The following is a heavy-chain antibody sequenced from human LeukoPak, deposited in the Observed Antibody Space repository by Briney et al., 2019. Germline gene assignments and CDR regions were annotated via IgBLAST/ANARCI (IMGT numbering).Heavy chain of an antibody. D-gene: IGHD6-6*01. Sequence: SETLSLTCTVSGGSISSGDYYWSWIRQPPGKGLEWIGYIYYSGSTYYNPSLKSRVTISVDTSKNQFSLKLSSVTAADTAVYYCARVIVSLTAATPYFDYWGQGTLVTVSS. CDR3: ARVIVSLTAATPYFDY. V-gene: IGHV4-30-4*08. J-gene: IGHJ4*02. CDR2: IYYSGST. CDR1: GGSISSGDYY.